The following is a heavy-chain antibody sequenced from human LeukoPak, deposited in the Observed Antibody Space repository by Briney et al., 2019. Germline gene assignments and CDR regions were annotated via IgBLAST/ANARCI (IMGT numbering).Heavy chain of an antibody. CDR1: GYTFTGYY. J-gene: IGHJ6*03. Sequence: ASVKVSCKTSGYTFTGYYIHWVRQAPGQGLEWMAWINPKSGDTNYAQKFQGRVTMTRDTSISTAYMELSRLRSDDTAVYYCARVKVATTQGAGSYYMDVWGKGTTVTVSS. CDR2: INPKSGDT. D-gene: IGHD5-12*01. CDR3: ARVKVATTQGAGSYYMDV. V-gene: IGHV1-2*02.